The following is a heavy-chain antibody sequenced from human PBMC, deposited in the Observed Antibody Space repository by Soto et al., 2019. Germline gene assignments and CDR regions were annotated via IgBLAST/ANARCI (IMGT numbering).Heavy chain of an antibody. V-gene: IGHV4-4*07. Sequence: PSETLSLTCTVSGGSINSYCWSWSRQPAGKGLGWIGRIYTSGSTNYNPSLKSRVTMSVDTSKNRFSLKLSSVTAADTAVYYCARGLYSTVGAPIWFDPWGQGTLVTVSS. CDR3: ARGLYSTVGAPIWFDP. D-gene: IGHD1-26*01. CDR1: GGSINSYC. CDR2: IYTSGST. J-gene: IGHJ5*02.